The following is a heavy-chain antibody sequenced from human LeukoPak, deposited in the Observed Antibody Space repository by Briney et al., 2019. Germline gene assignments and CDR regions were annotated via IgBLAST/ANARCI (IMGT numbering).Heavy chain of an antibody. CDR1: GFTFSSYA. CDR2: ISGSGGST. V-gene: IGHV3-23*01. D-gene: IGHD3-3*01. J-gene: IGHJ3*02. CDR3: AKDGLNYDFWSGYYPLGAFDI. Sequence: PGGSLRLSCAASGFTFSSYAMSWVRQAPGEGVEGVSAISGSGGSTYYADSVKGRFTISRDNSKNTLYLQMNSLRAEDTAVYYCAKDGLNYDFWSGYYPLGAFDIWGQGTMVTVSS.